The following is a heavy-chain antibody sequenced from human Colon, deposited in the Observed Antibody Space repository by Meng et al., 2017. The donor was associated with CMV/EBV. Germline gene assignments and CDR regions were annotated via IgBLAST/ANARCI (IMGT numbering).Heavy chain of an antibody. CDR2: FWFDSSKT. CDR1: GFTFSSHG. Sequence: AASGFTFSSHGMPWVRQGPGKGLEWVAAFWFDSSKTCYADSAKGRFTISRENSKNTVDLQMNSLRADDTAVYYCAKGMWFGVDPFDSWGQGTLVTVSS. V-gene: IGHV3-33*06. CDR3: AKGMWFGVDPFDS. D-gene: IGHD3-10*01. J-gene: IGHJ4*02.